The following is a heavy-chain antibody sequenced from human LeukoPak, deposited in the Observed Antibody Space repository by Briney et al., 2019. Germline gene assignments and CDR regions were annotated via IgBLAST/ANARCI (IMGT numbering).Heavy chain of an antibody. CDR2: FDHSGGT. D-gene: IGHD4-17*01. CDR1: LYSISSGYY. V-gene: IGHV4-38-2*02. Sequence: SEALSLTCAVPLYSISSGYYWGWIRQPPGKGLEWIESFDHSGGTYYNPSLKSRVTISLETSKNKFSMNMSTASALGTPLCYAAREHAVRFDRWGEGSQVTHSS. J-gene: IGHJ5*02. CDR3: AREHAVRFDR.